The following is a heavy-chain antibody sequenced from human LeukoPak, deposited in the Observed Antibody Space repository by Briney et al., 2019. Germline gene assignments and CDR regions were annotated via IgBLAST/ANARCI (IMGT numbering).Heavy chain of an antibody. CDR2: ISSSSSYI. D-gene: IGHD6-13*01. V-gene: IGHV3-21*01. J-gene: IGHJ4*02. Sequence: GGSLRLSCAASGFTFSSYSMNWVRQAPGKGLEWVSSISSSSSYIYYADSVKGRFTISRDNAKNSLYLQMNSLRAEDTAAYYCARGGHSSSWSPWDYWGQGTLVTVSS. CDR3: ARGGHSSSWSPWDY. CDR1: GFTFSSYS.